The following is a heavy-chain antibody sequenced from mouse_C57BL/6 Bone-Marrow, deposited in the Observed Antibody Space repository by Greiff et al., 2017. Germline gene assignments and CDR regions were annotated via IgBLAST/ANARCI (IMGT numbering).Heavy chain of an antibody. CDR2: IYPRSGNT. CDR3: AIYPWFAY. Sequence: VKVVESGAELARPGASVKLSCKASGYTFTSYGISWVKQRTGQGLEWIGEIYPRSGNTYYNEKFKGKATLTADKSSSTAYMELRSLTSEDSAVYFCAIYPWFAYWGQGTLVTVSA. CDR1: GYTFTSYG. V-gene: IGHV1-81*01. J-gene: IGHJ3*01.